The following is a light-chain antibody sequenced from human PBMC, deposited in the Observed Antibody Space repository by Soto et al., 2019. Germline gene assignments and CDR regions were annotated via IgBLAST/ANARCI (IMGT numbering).Light chain of an antibody. Sequence: EIVLTQSPGTLSLSPGEGATLSCRASQTISNTYLAWYQQKPGQAPRLLIYGASSRATGIPDRFSGSGSGTDFTLTISGLEPEDFAVYYCQSYGRTVFTFGPGTKVHIK. CDR2: GAS. CDR1: QTISNTY. V-gene: IGKV3-20*01. J-gene: IGKJ3*01. CDR3: QSYGRTVFT.